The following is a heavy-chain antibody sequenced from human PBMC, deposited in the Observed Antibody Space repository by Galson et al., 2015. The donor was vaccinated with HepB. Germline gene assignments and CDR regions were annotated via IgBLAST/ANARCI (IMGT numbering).Heavy chain of an antibody. CDR2: ISSNGGST. V-gene: IGHV3-64D*06. Sequence: SLRLSCAASGFTFSSYAMHWVRQAPGKGLEYVSAISSNGGSTYYADSVKGRFAISRDNSKNTLYLQMSSLRAEDTAVYYCVKGLYLGYCSSTSCSVFDYWGQGTLVTVSS. CDR3: VKGLYLGYCSSTSCSVFDY. D-gene: IGHD2-2*01. CDR1: GFTFSSYA. J-gene: IGHJ4*02.